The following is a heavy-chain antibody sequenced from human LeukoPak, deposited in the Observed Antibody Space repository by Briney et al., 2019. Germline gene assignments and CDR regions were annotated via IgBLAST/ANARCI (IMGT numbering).Heavy chain of an antibody. CDR2: ISGSGGST. D-gene: IGHD6-13*01. V-gene: IGHV3-23*01. J-gene: IGHJ4*02. CDR1: GFTFSSYA. Sequence: GSLRLSCAASGFTFSSYAMSWVRQAPGKGLEWVSTISGSGGSTYYADSVKGRFTISRGNSNNTLYLQMNSLRAEDTAVYYCARSHSAAAATGYWGQGTLVTVSS. CDR3: ARSHSAAAATGY.